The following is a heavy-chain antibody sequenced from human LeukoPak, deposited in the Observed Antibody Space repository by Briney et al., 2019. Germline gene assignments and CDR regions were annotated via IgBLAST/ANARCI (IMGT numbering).Heavy chain of an antibody. Sequence: PGGSLRLSCAASGFTFSSYWMSWVRQAPGKGLEWVANIKQDGSEKYYVDSVKGRFTISRDNAKNSLYLQMNSLRAGDTAVYYCARADSSGYYYPNYFDYWGQGTLVTVSS. J-gene: IGHJ4*02. V-gene: IGHV3-7*01. D-gene: IGHD3-22*01. CDR3: ARADSSGYYYPNYFDY. CDR2: IKQDGSEK. CDR1: GFTFSSYW.